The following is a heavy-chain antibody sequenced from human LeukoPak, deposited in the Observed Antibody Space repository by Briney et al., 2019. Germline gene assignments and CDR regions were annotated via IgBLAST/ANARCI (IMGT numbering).Heavy chain of an antibody. V-gene: IGHV3-23*01. J-gene: IGHJ5*02. CDR3: AKASDSAAAGARDWFDP. D-gene: IGHD6-13*01. CDR2: ISGSGGST. Sequence: GGSLRLSCAASGFTFSRCAVSWVRQAPGKGLEWVSTISGSGGSTYYADSVKGRFTISRDNSKNTLYLQLNSLRAEDTAIYYCAKASDSAAAGARDWFDPWGQGTLVTVSS. CDR1: GFTFSRCA.